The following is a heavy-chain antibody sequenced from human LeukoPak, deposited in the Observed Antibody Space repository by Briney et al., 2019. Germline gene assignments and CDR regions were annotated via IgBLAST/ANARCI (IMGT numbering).Heavy chain of an antibody. J-gene: IGHJ4*02. D-gene: IGHD3-10*01. CDR1: GFTFSSYS. V-gene: IGHV3-21*01. CDR2: ISSSSTYI. Sequence: GALRLSCAASGFTFSSYSMNWVRQAPGKGLEWVSSISSSSTYIYYADSVKGRFTISRDNAKNSLYLQMNSLRAEDTAVYYCARVREAAAFDYWGQETLVTVSS. CDR3: ARVREAAAFDY.